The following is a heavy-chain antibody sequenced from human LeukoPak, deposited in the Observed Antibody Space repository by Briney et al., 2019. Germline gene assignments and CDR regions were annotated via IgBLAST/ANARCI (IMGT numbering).Heavy chain of an antibody. CDR1: GGSFSGYY. V-gene: IGHV4-34*01. CDR3: ARDGVGATSDWFDP. Sequence: PSETLSLTCAVYGGSFSGYYWSWIRQPPGKGLEWIGEINHSGSTNYNPSLKSRVTILLHTSKNHFSLNLSSVTAADTAVYYCARDGVGATSDWFDPWGQGILVTVSS. CDR2: INHSGST. D-gene: IGHD1-26*01. J-gene: IGHJ5*02.